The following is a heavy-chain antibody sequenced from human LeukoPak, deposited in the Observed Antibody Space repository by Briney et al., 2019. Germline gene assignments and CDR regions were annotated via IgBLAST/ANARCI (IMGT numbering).Heavy chain of an antibody. Sequence: GGSLRLSCAASGFTFSSYAMSWVRQAPGKGLEWVSAISGSGGSTYYADSVKGRFTISRDNSKNTLYLQMNSLRAEDTAVYYCAKDIRASYYSDYVDAFDIWGQGTMVTVSS. CDR2: ISGSGGST. CDR3: AKDIRASYYSDYVDAFDI. J-gene: IGHJ3*02. CDR1: GFTFSSYA. V-gene: IGHV3-23*01. D-gene: IGHD4-17*01.